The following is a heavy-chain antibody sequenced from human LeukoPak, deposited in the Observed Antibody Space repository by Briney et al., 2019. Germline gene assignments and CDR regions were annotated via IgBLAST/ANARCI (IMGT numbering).Heavy chain of an antibody. D-gene: IGHD3-22*01. CDR3: ARDWDYYDSSGQDYFDY. CDR1: GFTFSSYA. J-gene: IGHJ4*02. Sequence: GGSLRLSCAASGFTFSSYAMSWVRQAPGKGLEWVSAISGSGGSTYYADSVKGRFTISRDNSKNTLYLQMNSLRAEDTAVYYCARDWDYYDSSGQDYFDYWGQGTLVTVSS. V-gene: IGHV3-23*01. CDR2: ISGSGGST.